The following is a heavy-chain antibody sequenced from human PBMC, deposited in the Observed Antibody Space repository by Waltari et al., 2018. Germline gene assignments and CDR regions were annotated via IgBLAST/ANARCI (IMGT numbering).Heavy chain of an antibody. V-gene: IGHV3-23*04. CDR3: VKAYYDFWSGKAGYFDY. D-gene: IGHD3-3*01. Sequence: EVQLVESGGGLVQPGGSLRLSCAASGFTFSSYAMSWVRQAPGQGLEWVSAISGSGGSTYYADSVKGRFTISRDNSKNTLYLQMNSLRAEDTAVYYCVKAYYDFWSGKAGYFDYWGQGTLVTVSS. CDR1: GFTFSSYA. J-gene: IGHJ4*02. CDR2: ISGSGGST.